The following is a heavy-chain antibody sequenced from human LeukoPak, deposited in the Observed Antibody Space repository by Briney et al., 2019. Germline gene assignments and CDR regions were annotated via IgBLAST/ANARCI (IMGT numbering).Heavy chain of an antibody. CDR2: INPNSGGT. J-gene: IGHJ4*02. Sequence: GASVKVSCKASGYTFTGYYMHWVRQAPGQGLEWMGWINPNSGGTNYAQTFQGRVTMTRDTSISTAYMELSRLRSDDTAVYYCARVGYYYDSSGYYGYWGQGTLVTVSS. V-gene: IGHV1-2*02. CDR3: ARVGYYYDSSGYYGY. D-gene: IGHD3-22*01. CDR1: GYTFTGYY.